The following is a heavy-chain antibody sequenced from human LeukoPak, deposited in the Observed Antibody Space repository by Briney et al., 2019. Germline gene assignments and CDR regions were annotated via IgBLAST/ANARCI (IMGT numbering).Heavy chain of an antibody. CDR2: IIPILGTA. CDR1: GGTFSSYA. CDR3: ASGSVSNPFDC. D-gene: IGHD1-26*01. J-gene: IGHJ4*02. V-gene: IGHV1-69*05. Sequence: EASVKVSCKASGGTFSSYAISWVRQAPGQGLEWMGGIIPILGTANYAQKFQGRVTITTDESTSTAHMELSSLRSEDTAVYYCASGSVSNPFDCWGQGTLVTVSS.